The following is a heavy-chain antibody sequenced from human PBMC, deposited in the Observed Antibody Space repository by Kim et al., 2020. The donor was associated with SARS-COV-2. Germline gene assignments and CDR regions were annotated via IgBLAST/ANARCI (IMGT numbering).Heavy chain of an antibody. CDR1: GFNFRDTYHDSY. Sequence: GGSLRLSCAASGFNFRDTYHDSYMSWIRQAPGKGLEWVAHMDGSGRIIRHSDSVQGRFTISRDNAKNSLYLQMDILRLDDTAVYFCARDPNRIDYWGQGTLITVAS. J-gene: IGHJ4*02. V-gene: IGHV3-11*01. CDR3: ARDPNRIDY. CDR2: MDGSGRII.